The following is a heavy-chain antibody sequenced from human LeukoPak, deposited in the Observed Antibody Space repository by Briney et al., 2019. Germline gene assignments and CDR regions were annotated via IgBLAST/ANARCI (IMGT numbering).Heavy chain of an antibody. CDR3: ATDYYDSSGNIRLDAFDI. V-gene: IGHV1-46*01. D-gene: IGHD3-22*01. CDR2: INARDGDK. J-gene: IGHJ3*02. Sequence: GASVKISCKASGYTLSSYYFHWVRQAPGQGLEWMGIINARDGDKNYAQKFQGRVIMTRDTSTDTIHMELRSLRSEDTAVYYCATDYYDSSGNIRLDAFDIWGQGTMVTVSS. CDR1: GYTLSSYY.